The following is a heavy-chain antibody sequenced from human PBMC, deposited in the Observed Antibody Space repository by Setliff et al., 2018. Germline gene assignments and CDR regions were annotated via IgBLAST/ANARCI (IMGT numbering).Heavy chain of an antibody. CDR1: GYSLTRYY. J-gene: IGHJ4*02. CDR3: ARGGMAAANRKGVFEY. CDR2: INPGVGSA. D-gene: IGHD6-13*01. V-gene: IGHV1-46*01. Sequence: ASVKVSCKASGYSLTRYYMHWVRQAPGQGLEWMGIINPGVGSASYAEKFQGRVTMTRDTSTSTFYMEVNILRSDDTAVYYCARGGMAAANRKGVFEYWGQGTLVTVSS.